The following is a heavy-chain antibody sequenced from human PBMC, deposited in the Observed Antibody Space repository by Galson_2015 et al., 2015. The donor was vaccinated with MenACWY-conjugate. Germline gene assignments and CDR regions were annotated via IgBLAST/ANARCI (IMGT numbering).Heavy chain of an antibody. J-gene: IGHJ4*02. V-gene: IGHV3-11*05. Sequence: SLRLSCAASGFAFSDFYMSWIRQAPGKGLEWVSYISRSSSYTDYGDFVKGRFTISRDNAKNSLYLQMNSLRVEDTAVYFCGRAVGVRGVIINYWGQGTLVTASS. CDR1: GFAFSDFY. D-gene: IGHD3-10*01. CDR2: ISRSSSYT. CDR3: GRAVGVRGVIINY.